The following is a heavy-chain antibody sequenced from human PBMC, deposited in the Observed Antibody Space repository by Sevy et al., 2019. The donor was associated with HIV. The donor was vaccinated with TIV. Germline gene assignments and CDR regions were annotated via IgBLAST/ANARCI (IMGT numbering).Heavy chain of an antibody. Sequence: GGSLRLSCAASGFTFNSYAMSWVRQAPGTGLEWVSGLSGGGESTYYADSVKGRFTISRDNSKITLYLQMNSLRAEETAIYYCAKVGPVVRGVITDAFDIWGQGTMVTVSS. V-gene: IGHV3-23*01. CDR2: LSGGGEST. CDR1: GFTFNSYA. J-gene: IGHJ3*02. D-gene: IGHD3-10*01. CDR3: AKVGPVVRGVITDAFDI.